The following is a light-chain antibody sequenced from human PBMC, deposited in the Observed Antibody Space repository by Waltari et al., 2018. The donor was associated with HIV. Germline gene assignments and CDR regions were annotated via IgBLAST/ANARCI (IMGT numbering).Light chain of an antibody. V-gene: IGKV4-1*01. CDR2: WAS. J-gene: IGKJ1*01. CDR1: QSVLYSSNNKNY. CDR3: QQYYSNPRT. Sequence: DIVMTQFPDSLAVSLGERATINCKSSQSVLYSSNNKNYLAWYQQKVGQPPKLLIYWASTRESGVPDRFTGSGSGTDFTLTISSLQAEDVAVYYCQQYYSNPRTFGQGTKVEIK.